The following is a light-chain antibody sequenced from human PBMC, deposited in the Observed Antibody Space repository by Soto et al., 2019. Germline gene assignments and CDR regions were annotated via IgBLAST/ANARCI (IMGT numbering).Light chain of an antibody. J-gene: IGKJ2*01. CDR1: QTVGNNY. V-gene: IGKV3-20*01. CDR2: TAS. CDR3: HQHATSPLT. Sequence: EIVLTQSPGTLSLSPGERATLSCRASQTVGNNYLAWYQQKPGQAPRLLIHTASIRATGIPDRFSGSGSGTDFTLTFSRLEPEDFAVYYCHQHATSPLTFGQGTTLEI.